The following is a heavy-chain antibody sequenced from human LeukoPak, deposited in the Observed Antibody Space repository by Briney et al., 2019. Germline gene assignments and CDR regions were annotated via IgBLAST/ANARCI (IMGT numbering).Heavy chain of an antibody. V-gene: IGHV4-39*01. J-gene: IGHJ6*02. CDR3: ASGTTYYYYYGMDV. CDR1: GGSISSSSYY. Sequence: SETLSLTCTVSGGSISSSSYYWGWIRQPPGKGLEWIGSIYYSGSTYYNPSLKSRVTISVDTSKNRFSLKLSSVTAADTAVYYCASGTTYYYYYGMDVWGQGTTVTVSS. D-gene: IGHD1-1*01. CDR2: IYYSGST.